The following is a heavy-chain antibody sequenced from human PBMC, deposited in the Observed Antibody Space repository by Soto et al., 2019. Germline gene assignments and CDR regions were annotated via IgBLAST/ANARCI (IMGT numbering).Heavy chain of an antibody. CDR2: ISSSSSYI. CDR3: ARAGLRVTMVRGAPHPYYMDV. Sequence: GESLKISCAASGFTFSSYSMNWVRQAPGKGLEWVSSISSSSSYIYYADSVKGRFTISRDNAKNSLYLQMNSLRAEDTAVYYCARAGLRVTMVRGAPHPYYMDVWGKGTTVTVSS. V-gene: IGHV3-21*01. D-gene: IGHD3-10*01. J-gene: IGHJ6*03. CDR1: GFTFSSYS.